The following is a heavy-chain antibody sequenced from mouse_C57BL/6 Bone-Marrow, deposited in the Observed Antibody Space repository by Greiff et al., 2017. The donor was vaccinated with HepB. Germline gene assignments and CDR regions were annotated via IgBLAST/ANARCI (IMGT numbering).Heavy chain of an antibody. CDR1: GYAFSSSW. Sequence: VMLVESGPELVKPGASVKISCKASGYAFSSSWMNWVKQRPGKGLEWIGRIYPGDGDTNYNGKFKGKATLTADKSSSTAYMQLSSLTSEDSAVYFCARLGDYDGGDYWGQGTTLTVSS. V-gene: IGHV1-82*01. D-gene: IGHD2-4*01. J-gene: IGHJ2*01. CDR3: ARLGDYDGGDY. CDR2: IYPGDGDT.